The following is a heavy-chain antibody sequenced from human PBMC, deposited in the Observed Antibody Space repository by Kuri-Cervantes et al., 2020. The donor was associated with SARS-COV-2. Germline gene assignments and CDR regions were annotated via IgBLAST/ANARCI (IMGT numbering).Heavy chain of an antibody. CDR1: RFIFSASA. D-gene: IGHD6-25*01. CDR3: ARDRQRDFDY. V-gene: IGHV3-30-3*01. Sequence: LSLTCAASRFIFSASAMHWVRQAPGKGLEWVALISYDGVNKFYADSVKGRFTTSRDNSKNTLYLQMNSLRPEDTAVYYCARDRQRDFDYWGQGTLVTVSS. CDR2: ISYDGVNK. J-gene: IGHJ4*02.